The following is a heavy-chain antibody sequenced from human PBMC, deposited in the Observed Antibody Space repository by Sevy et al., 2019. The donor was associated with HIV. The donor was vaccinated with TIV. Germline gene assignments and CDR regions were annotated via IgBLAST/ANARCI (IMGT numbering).Heavy chain of an antibody. Sequence: GGSLRLSCAASGFTFSDYYMSWIRQAPGKGLDWVSYISNSGNTIKYADSVKGRFTISRDNAKNSLYLQMNSLRAEDTAVHYCAREMCSSRGDLDYWGQGTLVTVSS. CDR3: AREMCSSRGDLDY. CDR1: GFTFSDYY. D-gene: IGHD2-2*01. CDR2: ISNSGNTI. V-gene: IGHV3-11*01. J-gene: IGHJ4*02.